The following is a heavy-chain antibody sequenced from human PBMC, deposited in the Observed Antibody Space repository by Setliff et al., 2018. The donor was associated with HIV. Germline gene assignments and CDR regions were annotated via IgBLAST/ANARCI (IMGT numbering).Heavy chain of an antibody. CDR2: ISGSGGST. CDR3: AKAGFGKWLVGGVHFDY. D-gene: IGHD6-19*01. Sequence: GGSLRLSCAASGFTFRRYAMSWVRQAPGKGLEWVSAISGSGGSTYYADSVKGRFTISRDNSKTSLFLQMTSLRAEDTALYYCAKAGFGKWLVGGVHFDYWGQGTLVTVSS. J-gene: IGHJ4*02. CDR1: GFTFRRYA. V-gene: IGHV3-23*01.